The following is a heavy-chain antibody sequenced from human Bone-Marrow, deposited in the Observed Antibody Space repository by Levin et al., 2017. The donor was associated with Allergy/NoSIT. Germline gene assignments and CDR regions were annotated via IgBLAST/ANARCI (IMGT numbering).Heavy chain of an antibody. D-gene: IGHD2-2*02. CDR2: IYSGGST. CDR1: GFTVGNNY. V-gene: IGHV3-53*01. Sequence: QSGGSLRLSCAVSGFTVGNNYMSWVRQAPGKGLEWVSLIYSGGSTYYADSVKGRFTISRDSSKNTVYLQMKSLRAEDTAVYYCARLYFGEKMARDYWGQGTLVTVSS. J-gene: IGHJ4*02. CDR3: ARLYFGEKMARDY.